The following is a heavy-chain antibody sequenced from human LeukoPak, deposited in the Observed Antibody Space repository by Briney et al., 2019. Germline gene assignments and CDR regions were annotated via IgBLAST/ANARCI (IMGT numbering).Heavy chain of an antibody. D-gene: IGHD3-22*01. CDR2: IYRSGAT. CDR3: ARNAGYSDLNY. Sequence: SETLSLTCAVSGDSFSSNNYWTWVRQPPGKGLEWIGEIYRSGATNYNPSLKSRVTVSLDKSKNQFSLRLDSVTAADTAIYYCARNAGYSDLNYWGQGVLVTVSS. J-gene: IGHJ4*02. V-gene: IGHV4-4*02. CDR1: GDSFSSNNY.